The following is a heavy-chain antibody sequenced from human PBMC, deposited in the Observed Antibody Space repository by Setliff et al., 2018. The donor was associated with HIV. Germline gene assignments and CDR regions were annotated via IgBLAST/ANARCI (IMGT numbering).Heavy chain of an antibody. J-gene: IGHJ4*02. Sequence: PGGSLRLSCAASGFTFDRFWMHWVRQVPGKGLVWVSRVNRDGSSTTYADSVKDRFTISRDNAKNTLYLQMNSLRAEDTGVYYCHSGYDTEEQSYFDYWGQGALVTVSS. CDR2: VNRDGSST. V-gene: IGHV3-74*01. D-gene: IGHD5-12*01. CDR3: HSGYDTEEQSYFDY. CDR1: GFTFDRFW.